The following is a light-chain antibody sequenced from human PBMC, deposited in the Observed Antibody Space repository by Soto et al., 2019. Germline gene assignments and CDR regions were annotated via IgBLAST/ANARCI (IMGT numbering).Light chain of an antibody. CDR3: QQYDSSST. Sequence: DIQMTQSPSTLSVSVGDRVTITCRASQNIRSWLAWYQQKPGKAPRLLIYKASSLESGVPSRFSGSGSGTEFTLTISSLQPDDSATYYCQQYDSSSTFGGGTKVEIK. J-gene: IGKJ4*02. CDR1: QNIRSW. CDR2: KAS. V-gene: IGKV1-5*03.